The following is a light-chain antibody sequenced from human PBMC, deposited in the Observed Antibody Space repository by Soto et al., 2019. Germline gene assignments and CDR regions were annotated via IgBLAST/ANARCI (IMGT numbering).Light chain of an antibody. J-gene: IGKJ5*01. CDR3: QQYGGTPPIT. Sequence: EIVLTQSPGTLSLSPGERVTLSCRASQSVTSSYIAWYQQKSGQAPRLLLYGASSRATGIPDRFRGSGSGTDFTLTISRLEPEDFAVYYCQQYGGTPPITFGQGTRLEIK. CDR2: GAS. CDR1: QSVTSSY. V-gene: IGKV3-20*01.